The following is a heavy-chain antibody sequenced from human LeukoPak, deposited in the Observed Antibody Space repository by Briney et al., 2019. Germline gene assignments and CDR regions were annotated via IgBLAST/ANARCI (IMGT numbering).Heavy chain of an antibody. CDR3: AKSSDGFKLYAADY. D-gene: IGHD5-24*01. Sequence: PGGSLRLSCAASGLAVSNKYLTWVRQAPGKGLEWVSLIYGGGRTTYADSVKGRFTISRDNSKKTLYLQMNSLRAEDTAVYYCAKSSDGFKLYAADYWGQGTLVTVSS. V-gene: IGHV3-53*01. CDR2: IYGGGRT. J-gene: IGHJ4*02. CDR1: GLAVSNKY.